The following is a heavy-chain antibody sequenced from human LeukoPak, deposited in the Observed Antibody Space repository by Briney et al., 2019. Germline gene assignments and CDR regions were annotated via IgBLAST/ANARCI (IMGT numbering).Heavy chain of an antibody. Sequence: SETLSLTCTVSGGSTSSGSYYWSWIRQPAGKGLEWIGRVYSSGNTNYNPSLKSRVTISIDTSKNQFSLKLSSVPAAETAAYYCARGVGSSSSNWFDPWGQGTLVTVSS. V-gene: IGHV4-61*02. CDR3: ARGVGSSSSNWFDP. D-gene: IGHD6-6*01. CDR2: VYSSGNT. CDR1: GGSTSSGSYY. J-gene: IGHJ5*02.